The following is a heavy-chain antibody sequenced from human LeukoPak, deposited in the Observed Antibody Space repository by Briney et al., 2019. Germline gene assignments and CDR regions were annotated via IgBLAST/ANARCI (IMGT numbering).Heavy chain of an antibody. J-gene: IGHJ4*02. V-gene: IGHV4-39*07. CDR2: IYYSGST. CDR1: GGSISSSGYY. D-gene: IGHD3-22*01. CDR3: ARSPDYDSTGYDY. Sequence: PSETLSLTCTVSGGSISSSGYYWVWIRQPPGKGLEWIGSIYYSGSTYYNPSLKSRVTISVDTSKNHFSLKLSSVTAADTAVYYCARSPDYDSTGYDYWGQGTLVTVSS.